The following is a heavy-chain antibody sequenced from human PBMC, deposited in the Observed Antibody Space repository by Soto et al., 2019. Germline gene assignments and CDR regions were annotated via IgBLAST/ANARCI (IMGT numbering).Heavy chain of an antibody. CDR3: ARCCQAGNYYYGMDV. CDR2: ISSSGSTI. Sequence: PGGSLRLSCAASGFTFSDYYMSWIRQAPGKGLEWVSYISSSGSTIYYADSVKGRFTISRDNAKNSLYLQMNSLRAEDTAVYYCARCCQAGNYYYGMDVWGQGTTVTVYS. CDR1: GFTFSDYY. D-gene: IGHD1-1*01. V-gene: IGHV3-11*01. J-gene: IGHJ6*02.